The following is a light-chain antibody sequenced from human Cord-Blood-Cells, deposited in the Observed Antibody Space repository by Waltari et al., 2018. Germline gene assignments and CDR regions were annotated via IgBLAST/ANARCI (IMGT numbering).Light chain of an antibody. CDR1: QSVLYSSNNKNY. V-gene: IGKV4-1*01. CDR3: QQYYSTPLS. J-gene: IGKJ4*01. CDR2: WAS. Sequence: DIVITQSQASLAVAVGETATINCKSSQSVLYSSNNKNYLAWYQQQPGQPPKRLIYWASTRESGVPDRFSGSGSGTDFTLTISSLQAEDVAVYYCQQYYSTPLSFGGVTKVEIK.